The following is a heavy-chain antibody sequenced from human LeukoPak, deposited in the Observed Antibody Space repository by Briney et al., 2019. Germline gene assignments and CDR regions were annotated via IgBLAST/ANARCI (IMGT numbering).Heavy chain of an antibody. Sequence: ASVKVSCKASGYTFTSYDINWVRQATGQGLEWMGWMNPNSGNTGYAQKFQGRVTITRNTSISTAYMELSSLRSEDTAVYYCARGQRSGAVAGTRFGGGGGVKSGYYYMDVWGKGTTVTVSS. J-gene: IGHJ6*03. CDR1: GYTFTSYD. V-gene: IGHV1-8*03. CDR2: MNPNSGNT. D-gene: IGHD6-19*01. CDR3: ARGQRSGAVAGTRFGGGGGVKSGYYYMDV.